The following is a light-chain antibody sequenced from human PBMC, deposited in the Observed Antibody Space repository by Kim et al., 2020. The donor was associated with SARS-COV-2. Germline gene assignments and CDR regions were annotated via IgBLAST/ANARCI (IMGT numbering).Light chain of an antibody. CDR2: LGS. CDR3: MQPLQTPWT. V-gene: IGKV2-28*01. J-gene: IGKJ1*01. Sequence: DIVMTQSPLSLPVTPGEPASISCRSSPSLLHSNGFNYLDWYLQKPGQSPQLLIALGSIRASGVPDRISGSGSGTDFTLNISRVEAEDIGIYSCMQPLQTPWTFGQGTKVDIK. CDR1: PSLLHSNGFNY.